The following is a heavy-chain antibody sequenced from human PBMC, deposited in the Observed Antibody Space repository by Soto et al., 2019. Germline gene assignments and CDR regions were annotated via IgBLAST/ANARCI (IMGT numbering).Heavy chain of an antibody. J-gene: IGHJ6*03. V-gene: IGHV4-59*08. CDR1: GGSISSYY. CDR2: IYYSGST. Sequence: PSETLSLTCTVSGGSISSYYWSWIRQPPGKGLEWIGYIYYSGSTNYNPSLKSRVTISVDTSKNQFSLKLSSVTAADTAVYYCARQNGYSSSWYQIEDYYHYYYMDVWGKGTTVTVSS. D-gene: IGHD6-13*01. CDR3: ARQNGYSSSWYQIEDYYHYYYMDV.